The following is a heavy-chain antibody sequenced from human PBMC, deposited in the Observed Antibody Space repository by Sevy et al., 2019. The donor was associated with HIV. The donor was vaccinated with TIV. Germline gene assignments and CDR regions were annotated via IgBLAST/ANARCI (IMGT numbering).Heavy chain of an antibody. J-gene: IGHJ4*02. D-gene: IGHD3-16*01. CDR1: GFSLTTSGLC. Sequence: SGPTLWKPTETLTLTCTFSGFSLTTSGLCVSWIRQPPGKALEWLALIDWDDDKSYSTSLKTRLTISKDTSKNQVVLTMTNIDPVDTATYYCARMRGGIGPGDNFDYWGQGTLVTVSS. CDR2: IDWDDDK. V-gene: IGHV2-70*01. CDR3: ARMRGGIGPGDNFDY.